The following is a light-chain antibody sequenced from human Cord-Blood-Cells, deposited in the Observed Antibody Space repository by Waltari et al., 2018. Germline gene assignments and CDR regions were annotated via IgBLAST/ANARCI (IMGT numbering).Light chain of an antibody. CDR3: QQYYSFPIT. CDR2: AAS. V-gene: IGKV1D-8*01. J-gene: IGKJ5*01. Sequence: VIWMTQSPSLLSASTGDRVTISCRMSQSISSYLAWYQQKPGKAPELLIYAASTLQSGVPSRFSGSGSGTDFTLTISCLQSEDFATYYCQQYYSFPITFGQGTRLEIE. CDR1: QSISSY.